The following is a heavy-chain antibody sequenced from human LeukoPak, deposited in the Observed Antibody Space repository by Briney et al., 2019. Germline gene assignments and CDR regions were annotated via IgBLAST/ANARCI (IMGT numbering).Heavy chain of an antibody. J-gene: IGHJ5*02. Sequence: ASVKVSCKASGYTFTGYYMHWVRQAPGQGLEWMGWINPNSGGTNYAQKFQGRVTMTRDTSISTAYMELSRLRSDDTAVYYCAREEGRDIRFDPWGQGTLVTVSS. D-gene: IGHD5-12*01. V-gene: IGHV1-2*02. CDR1: GYTFTGYY. CDR3: AREEGRDIRFDP. CDR2: INPNSGGT.